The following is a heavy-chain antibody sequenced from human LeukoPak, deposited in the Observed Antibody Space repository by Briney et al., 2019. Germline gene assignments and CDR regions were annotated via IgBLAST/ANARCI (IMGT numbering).Heavy chain of an antibody. CDR3: AQTRYSSGWYSW. V-gene: IGHV1-2*06. CDR2: INPNSGGT. Sequence: ASVKVSCKASGYTFTGYYTHWVRQAPGQGLEWMGRINPNSGGTNYAQKFQGRVTMTRDTSISTAYMELSRLRSDDTAVYYCAQTRYSSGWYSWWGQGTLVTVSS. J-gene: IGHJ4*02. CDR1: GYTFTGYY. D-gene: IGHD6-19*01.